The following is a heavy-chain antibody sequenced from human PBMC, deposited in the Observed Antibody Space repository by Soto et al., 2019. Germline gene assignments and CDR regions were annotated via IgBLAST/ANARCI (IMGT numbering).Heavy chain of an antibody. CDR2: ISGSGGST. CDR3: ARRGSGSYYDY. D-gene: IGHD1-26*01. V-gene: IGHV3-23*01. J-gene: IGHJ4*02. CDR1: GFTFSSYA. Sequence: EVQLLESGGGLVQPGGSLRLSCAASGFTFSSYAMRWVRQAPGKGLEWVSAISGSGGSTYYADSVKGRFTISRDNSKNTRYLQMNSLRAEDTAVYYCARRGSGSYYDYWGQGTRVTVSS.